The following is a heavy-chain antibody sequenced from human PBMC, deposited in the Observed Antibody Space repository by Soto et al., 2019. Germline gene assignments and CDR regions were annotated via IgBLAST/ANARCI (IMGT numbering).Heavy chain of an antibody. CDR1: GYTFINYG. CDR3: GRGGLAVSGTYDY. D-gene: IGHD6-19*01. Sequence: VQLVQSGAEVKESGASVKVSCKASGYTFINYGVAWVRRAPGQGPEWMGWISGSNGDTKYAQNLQNRVSLTTDTSPNTAYMELRSLRPDDTAIYFCGRGGLAVSGTYDYWGQGTLVTVSS. J-gene: IGHJ4*02. CDR2: ISGSNGDT. V-gene: IGHV1-18*01.